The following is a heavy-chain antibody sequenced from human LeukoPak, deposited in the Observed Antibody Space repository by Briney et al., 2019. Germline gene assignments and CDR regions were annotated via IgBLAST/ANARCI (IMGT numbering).Heavy chain of an antibody. D-gene: IGHD6-19*01. J-gene: IGHJ4*02. CDR2: MNPNSGNT. Sequence: AASVKVSCKASGYTFTSYDINWVRQATGQGLEWMGWMNPNSGNTGYAQKFQGRVTMTRNTSISTAYMELSSLRSEDTAVYYCARAMGAVAGTRWYYFDYWGQGTLVTVSS. CDR3: ARAMGAVAGTRWYYFDY. V-gene: IGHV1-8*01. CDR1: GYTFTSYD.